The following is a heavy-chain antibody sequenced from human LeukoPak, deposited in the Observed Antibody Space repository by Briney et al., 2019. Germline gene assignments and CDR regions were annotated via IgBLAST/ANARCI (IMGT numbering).Heavy chain of an antibody. J-gene: IGHJ6*02. CDR3: AGSGGWLQFHWDGQYYYYGMDV. CDR1: GYTFTGYY. CDR2: INLTSGGT. Sequence: ASVKVSCKASGYTFTGYYMHWVRQAPGQEREWMAWINLTSGGTNYAQNFQGRVTMTRDTSIRTAHLELGRLGYDDTTGFYFAGSGGWLQFHWDGQYYYYGMDVWGQGTTVTVSS. D-gene: IGHD5-24*01. V-gene: IGHV1-2*02.